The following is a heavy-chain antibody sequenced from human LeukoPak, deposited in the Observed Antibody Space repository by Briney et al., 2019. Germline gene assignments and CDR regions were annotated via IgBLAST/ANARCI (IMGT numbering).Heavy chain of an antibody. Sequence: SETLSLTCTVSGGSISSGGYYWSWRRQPPGKGLEWIGYIYHSGSTYYNPSLKSRVTISVDRSKNQFSLKLSSVTAAATAVYCCARGSSTGSDYWGQGTLVTVSS. CDR3: ARGSSTGSDY. CDR2: IYHSGST. J-gene: IGHJ4*02. CDR1: GGSISSGGYY. D-gene: IGHD6-6*01. V-gene: IGHV4-30-2*01.